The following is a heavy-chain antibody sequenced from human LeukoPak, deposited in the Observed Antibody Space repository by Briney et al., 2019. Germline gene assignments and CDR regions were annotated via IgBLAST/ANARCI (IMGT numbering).Heavy chain of an antibody. CDR3: ARDGYGDYGLYYYYYMDV. CDR2: ISAYNGNT. V-gene: IGHV1-18*01. Sequence: AASVKVSCKASGYTFTSYGISRVRQAPGQGLEWMGWISAYNGNTNYAQKLQGRVTMTTDTSTSTAYMELRSLRSDDTAVYYCARDGYGDYGLYYYYYMDVWGKGTTVTVSS. CDR1: GYTFTSYG. J-gene: IGHJ6*03. D-gene: IGHD4-17*01.